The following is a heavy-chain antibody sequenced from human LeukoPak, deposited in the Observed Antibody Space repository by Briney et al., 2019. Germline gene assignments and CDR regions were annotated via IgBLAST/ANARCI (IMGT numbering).Heavy chain of an antibody. CDR2: INPNSGGT. V-gene: IGHV1-2*02. CDR1: GYTFSNYN. CDR3: ARVPYYYGSGSTFDY. J-gene: IGHJ4*02. Sequence: ASVKVSCKASGYTFSNYNINWVRQAAGQGLEWMGWINPNSGGTNYAQKFQGRVTMTRDTSISTAYMELSRLRSDDTAVYYCARVPYYYGSGSTFDYWGQGTLVTVSS. D-gene: IGHD3-10*01.